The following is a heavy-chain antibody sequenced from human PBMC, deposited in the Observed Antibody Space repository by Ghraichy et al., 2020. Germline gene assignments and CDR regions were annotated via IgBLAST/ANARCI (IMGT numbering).Heavy chain of an antibody. CDR2: ISSDGSDE. J-gene: IGHJ4*02. CDR1: GFTFSSYA. Sequence: GGSLILSCAASGFTFSSYAMHWVRQAPGKGLEWVALISSDGSDEYYADSVKGRFTISRDNSKKRLYLQMNSLKPEDTAVYYCARVGLLGDYFDYWGQGTLVTVSS. D-gene: IGHD1-26*01. CDR3: ARVGLLGDYFDY. V-gene: IGHV3-30*04.